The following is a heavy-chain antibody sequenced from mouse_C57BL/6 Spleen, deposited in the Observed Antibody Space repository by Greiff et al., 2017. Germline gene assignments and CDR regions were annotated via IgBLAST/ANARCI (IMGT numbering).Heavy chain of an antibody. D-gene: IGHD1-1*01. CDR1: GYTFTSYW. CDR2: IDPSASYT. Sequence: LQQPGAELVMPGASVKLSCKASGYTFTSYWMHWVKQRPGQGLEWIGEIDPSASYTNYNQKFKGKSTLTVDKSSSTAYMQLSSLTSEDSAVYYCARSTGSSPYWYFDVWGTGTTVTVSS. CDR3: ARSTGSSPYWYFDV. V-gene: IGHV1-69*01. J-gene: IGHJ1*03.